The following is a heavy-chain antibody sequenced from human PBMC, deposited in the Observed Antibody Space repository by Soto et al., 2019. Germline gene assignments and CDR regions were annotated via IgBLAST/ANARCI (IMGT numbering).Heavy chain of an antibody. CDR1: GFTFSSYA. D-gene: IGHD1-20*01. CDR2: ISGSGGST. CDR3: VKDLIVGITGLRGSVDY. V-gene: IGHV3-23*01. Sequence: GGSLRLSCAASGFTFSSYAMSWVRQAPGKGLEWVSAISGSGGSTYYADSVKGRFTISRDNSKNTLYLQMNSLRAEDTAVYYCVKDLIVGITGLRGSVDYWGQGTLVTVSS. J-gene: IGHJ4*02.